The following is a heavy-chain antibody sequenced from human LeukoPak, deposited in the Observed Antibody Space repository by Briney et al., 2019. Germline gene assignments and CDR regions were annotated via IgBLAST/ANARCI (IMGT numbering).Heavy chain of an antibody. Sequence: GGSLRLSCAASGFTFSSYGMHWVRQAPGKGLEWVAVISYDGSNKYYADSVKGRFTISGDNSKNTLYLQMNSLRAEDTAVYYCAKDAIDFWSSYPTNNWFDPWGQGTLVTVSS. V-gene: IGHV3-30*18. CDR3: AKDAIDFWSSYPTNNWFDP. J-gene: IGHJ5*02. CDR2: ISYDGSNK. CDR1: GFTFSSYG. D-gene: IGHD3-3*01.